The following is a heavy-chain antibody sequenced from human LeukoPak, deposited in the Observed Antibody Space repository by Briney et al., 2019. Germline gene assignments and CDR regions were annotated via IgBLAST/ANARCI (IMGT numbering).Heavy chain of an antibody. CDR1: GDSVSSNSAA. J-gene: IGHJ4*02. Sequence: SQTISLTCAISGDSVSSNSAAWNWIRQSPSRGLEWLGRTYYRSKWYNDYAVSVKSRITINPDTSKNQFSLQLNPVTPEDTAVYYCAREVGYYYDSSGYPNFDYWGQGTLVTVSS. CDR2: TYYRSKWYN. D-gene: IGHD3-22*01. V-gene: IGHV6-1*01. CDR3: AREVGYYYDSSGYPNFDY.